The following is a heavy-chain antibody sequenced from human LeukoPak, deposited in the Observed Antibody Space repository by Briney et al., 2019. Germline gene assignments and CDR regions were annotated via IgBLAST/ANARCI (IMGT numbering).Heavy chain of an antibody. J-gene: IGHJ4*02. V-gene: IGHV3-23*01. Sequence: GGSLRLSCAASGFTFSRYGMNWVRQAPGKGLEWVSAISDTGGNKYYADSVKGRFTISRDNPRNTLYLQVNSLRAEDTAIYYCAKRIQYSSSSAYFDYWGQGTLVTASS. D-gene: IGHD6-6*01. CDR1: GFTFSRYG. CDR3: AKRIQYSSSSAYFDY. CDR2: ISDTGGNK.